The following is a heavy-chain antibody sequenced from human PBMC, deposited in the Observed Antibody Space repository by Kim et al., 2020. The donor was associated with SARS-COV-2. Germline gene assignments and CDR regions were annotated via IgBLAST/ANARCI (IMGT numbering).Heavy chain of an antibody. CDR1: GFTFSSYE. Sequence: GGSLRLSCAASGFTFSSYEMNWVRQAPGKGLEWVSYISSSGSTIYYADSVKGRFTISRDNAKNSLYLQMNSLRAEDTAVYYCARADFDWLLISYGMDVWGQGNTVTVSS. V-gene: IGHV3-48*03. CDR2: ISSSGSTI. D-gene: IGHD3-9*01. CDR3: ARADFDWLLISYGMDV. J-gene: IGHJ6*02.